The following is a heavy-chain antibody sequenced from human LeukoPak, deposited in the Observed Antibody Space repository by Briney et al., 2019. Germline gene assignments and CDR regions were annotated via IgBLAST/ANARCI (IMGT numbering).Heavy chain of an antibody. J-gene: IGHJ5*02. CDR3: ARSALEEVGWFDP. Sequence: SVKVSCKASGGTFSSYTISLVRQAPGQGLEWMGGIIPIFGTANYAQKFQGRVTITTDESTSTAYMELSSLRSEDTAVYYCARSALEEVGWFDPWGQGTLVTVSP. CDR2: IIPIFGTA. D-gene: IGHD1-1*01. CDR1: GGTFSSYT. V-gene: IGHV1-69*05.